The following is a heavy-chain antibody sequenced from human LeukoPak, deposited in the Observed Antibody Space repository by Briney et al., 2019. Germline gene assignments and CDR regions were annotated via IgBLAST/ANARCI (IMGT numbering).Heavy chain of an antibody. CDR3: AREGILGYCSSTSCYRIDYGMDV. CDR1: GGSISSGGYY. Sequence: SETLSLTCTVSGGSISSGGYYWSWVRQHPGKGLEWIGYIYYSGSTYYNPSLKSRVTISVDTSKNQFSLKLSSVTAADTAVYYCAREGILGYCSSTSCYRIDYGMDVWGQGTTVTVSS. D-gene: IGHD2-2*02. CDR2: IYYSGST. J-gene: IGHJ6*02. V-gene: IGHV4-31*03.